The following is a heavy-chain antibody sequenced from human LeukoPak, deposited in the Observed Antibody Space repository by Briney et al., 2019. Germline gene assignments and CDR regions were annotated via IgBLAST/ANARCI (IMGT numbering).Heavy chain of an antibody. V-gene: IGHV4-30-4*08. J-gene: IGHJ6*03. CDR3: ARGSGYFYYMDV. CDR2: IYHTGRT. D-gene: IGHD1-26*01. CDR1: GGSMNTDDFH. Sequence: SETLSLTCNVSGGSMNTDDFHWTWIRQPPGKGLEWIAYIYHTGRTYYNPSLKSRIAISVDTSKNQLSLKMTFVTATDAAVYYCARGSGYFYYMDVWGKGTTVIVSS.